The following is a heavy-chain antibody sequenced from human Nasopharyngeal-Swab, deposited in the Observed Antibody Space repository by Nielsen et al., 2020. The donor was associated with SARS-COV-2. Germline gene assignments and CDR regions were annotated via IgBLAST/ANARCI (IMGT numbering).Heavy chain of an antibody. CDR1: GYTFTSYY. J-gene: IGHJ3*02. CDR2: INPSGGST. Sequence: ASVKVSCKASGYTFTSYYMHWVRQAPGQGLEWMGIINPSGGSTSYAQKFQGRVTMTRDTSASTAYMELSSLRSEDTAVYYCARVRYYYDSSGYYHPRSESGFTDAFDIWGQGTMVTVSS. D-gene: IGHD3-22*01. CDR3: ARVRYYYDSSGYYHPRSESGFTDAFDI. V-gene: IGHV1-46*01.